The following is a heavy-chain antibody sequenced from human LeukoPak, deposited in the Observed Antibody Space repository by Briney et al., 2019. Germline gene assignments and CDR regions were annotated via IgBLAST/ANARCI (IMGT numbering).Heavy chain of an antibody. CDR1: GYSFTNYW. Sequence: GESLKISCKGSGYSFTNYWIGWVRQMPGKGLEWMGIIYPGDSDTRYSPSFQGQVTISADKSITTAYLQWSSLKASDTAMYYCARQGYDILTGQANWFDPWGQGTLVTVSS. CDR3: ARQGYDILTGQANWFDP. J-gene: IGHJ5*02. V-gene: IGHV5-51*01. D-gene: IGHD3-9*01. CDR2: IYPGDSDT.